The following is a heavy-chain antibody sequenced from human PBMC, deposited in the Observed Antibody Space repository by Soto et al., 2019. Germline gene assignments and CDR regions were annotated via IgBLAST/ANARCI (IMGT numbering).Heavy chain of an antibody. V-gene: IGHV1-2*04. CDR3: ARERIVVVTAYYGMDV. CDR1: GYTFTGYY. D-gene: IGHD2-21*02. CDR2: INPNSGGT. Sequence: ASVKVSCKASGYTFTGYYIHWVRQAPGQGLEWMGWINPNSGGTNYAQKFQGWVTMTRDTSISTAYMELSRLRSDDTAVYYCARERIVVVTAYYGMDVWGQGTTVTVSS. J-gene: IGHJ6*02.